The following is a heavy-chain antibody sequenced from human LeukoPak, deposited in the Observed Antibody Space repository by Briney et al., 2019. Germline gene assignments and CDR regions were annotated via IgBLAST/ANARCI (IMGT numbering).Heavy chain of an antibody. Sequence: SETLSLTCTVSGGSISGYFWSWIRQPPGKGLEWIGEINHSGSTNYNPSLKSRVTISVDTSKNQFSLKLSSVTAADTAVYYCARFEGLIETTVTTGWYFDLWGRGTLVTVSS. D-gene: IGHD4-17*01. CDR2: INHSGST. CDR3: ARFEGLIETTVTTGWYFDL. J-gene: IGHJ2*01. CDR1: GGSISGYF. V-gene: IGHV4-34*01.